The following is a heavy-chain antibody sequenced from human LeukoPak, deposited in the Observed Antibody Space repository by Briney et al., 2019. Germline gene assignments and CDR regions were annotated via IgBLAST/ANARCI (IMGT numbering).Heavy chain of an antibody. CDR1: GGSISTVTYY. Sequence: NPSETLSLTCSVSGGSISTVTYYWGWIRQPPGKGLEGIGSISYTGNTFYHPSLRSRLTLSVDTSKTQFSLNLTSVTAADTAVYYCARTGYPSGWYVNWYSNLWGRGTPIAVSS. V-gene: IGHV4-39*01. CDR3: ARTGYPSGWYVNWYSNL. J-gene: IGHJ2*01. D-gene: IGHD6-19*01. CDR2: ISYTGNT.